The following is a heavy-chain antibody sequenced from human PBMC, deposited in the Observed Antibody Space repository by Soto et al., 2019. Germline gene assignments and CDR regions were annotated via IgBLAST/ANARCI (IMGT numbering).Heavy chain of an antibody. CDR3: ARSYYYGSGHKEYYYYMDV. Sequence: GESLKISCKGSGYSFTSYWIGWVRQMPGKGLEWMGIIYPGDSDTRYSPSFQGQVTISADKSISTAYLQWSSLKASDTAMYYCARSYYYGSGHKEYYYYMDVWGKGTTVTVSS. J-gene: IGHJ6*03. CDR2: IYPGDSDT. D-gene: IGHD3-10*01. CDR1: GYSFTSYW. V-gene: IGHV5-51*01.